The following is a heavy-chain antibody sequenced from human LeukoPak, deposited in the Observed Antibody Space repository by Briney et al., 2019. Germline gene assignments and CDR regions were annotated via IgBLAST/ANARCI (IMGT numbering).Heavy chain of an antibody. Sequence: KPSETLSLTCAVYGGSFSGYYWSWLRQPPGKGLEWFGEINHSGSTNYNPSLKSRVTISVDTSKNQFSLKLSSVTAADTAVYYCARAFPPMVRGITQFDYWGQGTLVTVSS. V-gene: IGHV4-34*01. CDR3: ARAFPPMVRGITQFDY. J-gene: IGHJ4*02. CDR2: INHSGST. CDR1: GGSFSGYY. D-gene: IGHD3-10*01.